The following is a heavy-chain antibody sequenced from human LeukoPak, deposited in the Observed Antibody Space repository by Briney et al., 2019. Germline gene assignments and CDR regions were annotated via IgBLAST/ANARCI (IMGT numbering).Heavy chain of an antibody. V-gene: IGHV3-33*06. CDR1: GFSFTHYV. CDR2: ICSDGNNT. D-gene: IGHD4-11*01. Sequence: PGRSLRLSCATSGFSFTHYVMHWVRQAPGKGLEWVTVICSDGNNTYNGDSEKGRFTISRDNLQRTVYLQMNSLRAEDTAVYYCAKDAQRGFDYSNSLDKWGQGTLVTVSS. CDR3: AKDAQRGFDYSNSLDK. J-gene: IGHJ4*02.